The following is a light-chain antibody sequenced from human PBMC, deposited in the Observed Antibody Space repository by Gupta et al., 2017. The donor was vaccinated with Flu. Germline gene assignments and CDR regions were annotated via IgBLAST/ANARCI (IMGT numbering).Light chain of an antibody. J-gene: IGLJ3*02. CDR1: SSTIGYSY. V-gene: IGLV1-51*01. CDR3: GTWDDSLNFWV. CDR2: DND. Sequence: QSVLTQPPSVSASPGQKVTISCSGTSSTIGYSYVSWYQQLPATAPKLLIYDNDTRPSGIADRFSGSKSGTSATLGITGLQTGYEADYYCGTWDDSLNFWVFGGGTKLTVL.